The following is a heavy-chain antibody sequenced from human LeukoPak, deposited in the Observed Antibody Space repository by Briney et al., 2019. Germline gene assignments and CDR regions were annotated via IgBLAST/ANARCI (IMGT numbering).Heavy chain of an antibody. J-gene: IGHJ5*02. Sequence: SETLFLTCTVSGGSISSSSYYWGWIRQPPGKGLEWIGSIYYSGSTYYNPSLKSRVTISVDTSKNQFSLKLSSVTAADTAVYYCARPRGRGVWFDPWGQGTLVTVSS. V-gene: IGHV4-39*01. D-gene: IGHD3-10*01. CDR1: GGSISSSSYY. CDR3: ARPRGRGVWFDP. CDR2: IYYSGST.